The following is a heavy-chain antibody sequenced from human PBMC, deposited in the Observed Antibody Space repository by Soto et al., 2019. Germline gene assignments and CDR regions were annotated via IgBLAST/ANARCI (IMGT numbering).Heavy chain of an antibody. J-gene: IGHJ4*02. CDR2: ISYDGSNK. Sequence: QVQLVESGGGVVQPGRSLRLSCAASGFTFSSYGMHWVRQAPGKGLEWVAVISYDGSNKYYADSVKGRFTISRDNSKNTLYLQMNSLRADDTAVYSCAKLWGTSTYDSSGYPIDYWGQGTLVTVSS. D-gene: IGHD3-22*01. V-gene: IGHV3-30*18. CDR3: AKLWGTSTYDSSGYPIDY. CDR1: GFTFSSYG.